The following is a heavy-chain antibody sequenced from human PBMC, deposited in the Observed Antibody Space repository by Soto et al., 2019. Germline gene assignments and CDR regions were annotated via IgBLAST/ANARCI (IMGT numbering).Heavy chain of an antibody. J-gene: IGHJ5*02. D-gene: IGHD3-22*01. CDR3: ARDRGPRSGYYPYGVDP. V-gene: IGHV1-69*12. CDR1: GGTFSSYA. CDR2: IIPIFGTA. Sequence: QVQLVQSGAEVKKPGSSVKVSCKASGGTFSSYAITWVRQAPGQGLEWMGGIIPIFGTANYAQKFQGRVTITADEATSTAYMELSSLRSEDTAVYYCARDRGPRSGYYPYGVDPWGQGTLVTVSS.